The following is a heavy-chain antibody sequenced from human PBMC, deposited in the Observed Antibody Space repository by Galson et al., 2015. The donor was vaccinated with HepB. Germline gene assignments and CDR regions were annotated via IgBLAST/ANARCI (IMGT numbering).Heavy chain of an antibody. CDR2: INTNTGNP. Sequence: SVKVSCKASGYTFTSYAMNWVRQAPGQGLEWMGWINTNTGNPTYAQGFTGRFVFSLDTSVSTAYLQISSLKAEDTAVYYCARGAIFEGPGYFQHWGQGTLVTVSS. J-gene: IGHJ1*01. V-gene: IGHV7-4-1*02. D-gene: IGHD3-3*01. CDR1: GYTFTSYA. CDR3: ARGAIFEGPGYFQH.